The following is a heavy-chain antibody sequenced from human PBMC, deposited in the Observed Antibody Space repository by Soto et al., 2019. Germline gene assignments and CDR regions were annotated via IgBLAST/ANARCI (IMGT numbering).Heavy chain of an antibody. CDR1: GGTFSSYT. D-gene: IGHD5-12*01. Sequence: QVQLVQSGAEVKKPGSSVKVSCKASGGTFSSYTISWVRQAPGQGLEWMGRIIPILGIANYAQKFQGRVTIPAAKSTTTAYRELSSLISEDTAVYYCARGGRWLRWGQGTLVTVSS. J-gene: IGHJ4*02. CDR3: ARGGRWLR. CDR2: IIPILGIA. V-gene: IGHV1-69*02.